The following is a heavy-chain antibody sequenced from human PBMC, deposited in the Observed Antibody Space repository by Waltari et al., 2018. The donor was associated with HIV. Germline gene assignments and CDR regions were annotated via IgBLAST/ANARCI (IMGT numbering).Heavy chain of an antibody. Sequence: EVQLLESGGGLVQSGGSLRLSCAASGFNFSNYAMSWVRQVAGMGLEWVSTISGRGGMRYYADSVKGRFTISRDNSKNMVDLQMNSLRAEDTAIYYCAKCPYVAVTAPKSYFDSWGQGALVTVSS. V-gene: IGHV3-23*01. CDR3: AKCPYVAVTAPKSYFDS. D-gene: IGHD2-21*02. CDR1: GFNFSNYA. J-gene: IGHJ4*02. CDR2: ISGRGGMR.